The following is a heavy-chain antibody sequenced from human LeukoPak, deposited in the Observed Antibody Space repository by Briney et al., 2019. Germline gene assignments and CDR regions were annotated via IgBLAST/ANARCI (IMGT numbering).Heavy chain of an antibody. CDR1: GYTFTSYG. J-gene: IGHJ4*02. D-gene: IGHD3-22*01. V-gene: IGHV1-18*01. CDR3: ARRSPPRRNYDGRGYYSYYFDY. CDR2: ISAYNGNT. Sequence: GASVKVSCKASGYTFTSYGISWVRQAPGQGLEWMGWISAYNGNTHYAQKLQGRVTMTTDTSTSTVYMELRSLRSDDTAVYYCARRSPPRRNYDGRGYYSYYFDYWGQGTLVTVSS.